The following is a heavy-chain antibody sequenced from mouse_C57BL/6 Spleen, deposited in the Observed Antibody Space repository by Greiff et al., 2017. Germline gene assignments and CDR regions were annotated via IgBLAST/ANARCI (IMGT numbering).Heavy chain of an antibody. Sequence: QVQLQQSGPELVKPGASVKISCKASGYAFSSSWMNWVKQRPGKGLEWIGRIYPGDGDTNYNGKFKGKATLTADKSSSTAYMLLSILTSEDSAVYFCARYYGNYEAMDYWGQGTSVTVSS. CDR3: ARYYGNYEAMDY. J-gene: IGHJ4*01. CDR2: IYPGDGDT. CDR1: GYAFSSSW. D-gene: IGHD2-1*01. V-gene: IGHV1-82*01.